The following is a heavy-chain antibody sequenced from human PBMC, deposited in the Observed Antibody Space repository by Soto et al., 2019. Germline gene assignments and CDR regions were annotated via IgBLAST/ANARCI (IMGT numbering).Heavy chain of an antibody. Sequence: KGLEWIGEINHSGSTNYNPSLKSRVTISVDTSKNQFSLKLSSVTAADTAVYYCARVSGIYYYGMDVWGQGTTVTVSS. CDR2: INHSGST. V-gene: IGHV4-34*01. CDR3: ARVSGIYYYGMDV. D-gene: IGHD3-10*01. J-gene: IGHJ6*02.